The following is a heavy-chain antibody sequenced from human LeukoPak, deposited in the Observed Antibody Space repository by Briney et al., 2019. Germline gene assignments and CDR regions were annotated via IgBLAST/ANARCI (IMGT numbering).Heavy chain of an antibody. D-gene: IGHD3-10*01. CDR3: TRGSAYFDC. CDR2: IKQDGSDK. Sequence: PGGSLRLSCAASGFTFSSYWMSWVRQAPGKGLEWVANIKQDGSDKYYVDSVKGRFTISRDNGKNSLYLQMSSLRADDTAVYYCTRGSAYFDCWGQGTLVTVSS. J-gene: IGHJ4*02. V-gene: IGHV3-7*01. CDR1: GFTFSSYW.